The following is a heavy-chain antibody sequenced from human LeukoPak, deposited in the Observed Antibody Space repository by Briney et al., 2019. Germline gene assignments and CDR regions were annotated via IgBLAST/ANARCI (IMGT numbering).Heavy chain of an antibody. CDR1: GGSISSSSYY. J-gene: IGHJ4*02. D-gene: IGHD7-27*01. CDR3: ARQETGLGFDY. V-gene: IGHV4-39*01. CDR2: IYYSGST. Sequence: SETLSLTCTVSGGSISSSSYYWGWIRQPPGKGLEWIGSIYYSGSTYYNPSLKSRVTISVDTSKNQFSLKLSSVTAADTAVYYCARQETGLGFDYWGQATLVTVSS.